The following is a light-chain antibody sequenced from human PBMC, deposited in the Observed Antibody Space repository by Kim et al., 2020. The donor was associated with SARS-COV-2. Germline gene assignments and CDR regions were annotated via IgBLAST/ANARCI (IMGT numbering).Light chain of an antibody. CDR1: NIGGKS. J-gene: IGLJ3*02. V-gene: IGLV3-21*04. CDR3: QVWDSSGDHPL. CDR2: YDS. Sequence: SSELTQPPSVSVAPGKTASITCGGNNIGGKSVHWYQQKPGQAPVVVIYYDSDRPSGIPERFSGTTSGNTATLTINRVEAGDAADYYCQVWDSSGDHPLFGGGTQLTVL.